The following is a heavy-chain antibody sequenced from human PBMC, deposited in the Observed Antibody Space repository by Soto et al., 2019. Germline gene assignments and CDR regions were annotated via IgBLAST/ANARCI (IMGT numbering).Heavy chain of an antibody. J-gene: IGHJ6*02. D-gene: IGHD3-10*01. Sequence: PSETLSLTCAVSGGSISSSNWWSWVRQPPGKGLEWIGEIYHSGSTNYNPSLKSRVTISVDKSKNQFSLKLSSVTAADTAVYYCASGRITMVRGVFVWGQGTTVTASS. CDR3: ASGRITMVRGVFV. CDR1: GGSISSSNW. V-gene: IGHV4-4*02. CDR2: IYHSGST.